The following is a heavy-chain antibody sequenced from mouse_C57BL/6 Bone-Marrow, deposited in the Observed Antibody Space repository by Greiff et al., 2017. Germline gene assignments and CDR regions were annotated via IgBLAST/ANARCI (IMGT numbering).Heavy chain of an antibody. CDR2: IRLKSDNYAT. D-gene: IGHD1-1*01. CDR1: GFTFSNYW. Sequence: EVKVVESGGGLVQPGGSMKLSCVASGFTFSNYWMNWVRQSPEKGLEWVAQIRLKSDNYATDYAESGKGRFTISREDSKSSVYLQMNNLRTEETGIYYCTVYYYGSSSFAYWGQGTLVTVSA. J-gene: IGHJ3*01. V-gene: IGHV6-3*01. CDR3: TVYYYGSSSFAY.